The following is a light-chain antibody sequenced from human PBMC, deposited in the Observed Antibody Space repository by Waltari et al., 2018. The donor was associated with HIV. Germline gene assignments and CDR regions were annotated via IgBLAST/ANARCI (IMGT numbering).Light chain of an antibody. CDR1: QSLLHSNGYNY. CDR2: LGS. J-gene: IGKJ4*01. Sequence: VTTQFPLSLPLTPGEAASISCTSRQSLLHSNGYNYLDWYRQKPGQSPQPLLYLGSNRASGVPDRFSGSGSGTDFTLKISRVEAEDVGVYYCMQALQTPVFGGGTKVEIK. V-gene: IGKV2-28*01. CDR3: MQALQTPV.